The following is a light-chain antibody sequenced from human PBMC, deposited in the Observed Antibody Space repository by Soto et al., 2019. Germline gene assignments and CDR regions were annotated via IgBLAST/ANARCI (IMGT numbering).Light chain of an antibody. CDR1: QSVSSY. V-gene: IGKV3-11*01. CDR2: DAS. Sequence: EIVLTQSPATLSLSPGERATLSCRASQSVSSYLAWYQQKPGQAPRLLIYDASNTATGIPARFSGSGSGTDFTLTISSLEPEDFATYYCQKCNSAPFTFGPGTKVDIK. CDR3: QKCNSAPFT. J-gene: IGKJ3*01.